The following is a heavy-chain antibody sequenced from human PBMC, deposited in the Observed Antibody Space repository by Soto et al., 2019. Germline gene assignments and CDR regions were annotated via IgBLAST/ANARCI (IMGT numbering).Heavy chain of an antibody. Sequence: QVQLVESGGGVVQPGRSLRLSCAASGFTFSSYGMHWVRQAPGKGLERVAVISYDGSNKYYADSVKGRFTISRDNSKNTLYLQMNSLRAEDTAVYYCAKGRAGSGWYYFDYWGQGTLVTVSS. CDR1: GFTFSSYG. J-gene: IGHJ4*02. CDR2: ISYDGSNK. D-gene: IGHD6-19*01. CDR3: AKGRAGSGWYYFDY. V-gene: IGHV3-30*18.